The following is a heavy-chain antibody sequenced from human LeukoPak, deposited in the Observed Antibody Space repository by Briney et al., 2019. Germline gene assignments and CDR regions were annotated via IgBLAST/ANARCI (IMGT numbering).Heavy chain of an antibody. CDR2: IYYSGST. J-gene: IGHJ6*02. Sequence: SETLSLTCAVYGGSFSGYYWSWIRQPPGKGLEWIGYIYYSGSTNYNPSLKSRVTISVDTSKNQFSLKLSSVTAADTAVYYCARHPYDSYGMDVCGQGTTVTVSS. CDR1: GGSFSGYY. D-gene: IGHD3-3*01. V-gene: IGHV4-59*08. CDR3: ARHPYDSYGMDV.